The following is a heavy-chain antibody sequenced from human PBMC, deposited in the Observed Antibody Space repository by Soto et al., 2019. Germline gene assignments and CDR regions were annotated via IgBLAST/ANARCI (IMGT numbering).Heavy chain of an antibody. J-gene: IGHJ3*02. CDR1: GGSISSYY. CDR2: IYYSGST. D-gene: IGHD1-1*01. CDR3: ARRNRYNWNDVTFDI. Sequence: QVQLQESGPGLVKPSETLSLTCTVSGGSISSYYWSWIRQPPGKGLEWIGYIYYSGSTNYNPSLKSRVPISVDTSKNQFSLKLSSVTAADTAVYYCARRNRYNWNDVTFDIWGQGTMVTVSS. V-gene: IGHV4-59*08.